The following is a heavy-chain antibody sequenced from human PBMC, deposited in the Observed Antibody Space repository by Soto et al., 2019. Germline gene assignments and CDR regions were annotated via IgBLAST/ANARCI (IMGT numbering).Heavy chain of an antibody. CDR1: GGTIRSSNYY. D-gene: IGHD3-3*01. CDR3: ARGRYDFWNVKAGLDP. V-gene: IGHV4-39*02. J-gene: IGHJ5*02. CDR2: IDYSGST. Sequence: PSETLSLTCTVSGGTIRSSNYYCAWIRQPPVKGREWIGRIDYSGSTYYNPSLKSRVTISVDTSKNHFSLKLSSVTAADTAVYYCARGRYDFWNVKAGLDPWGQGTLVTVYS.